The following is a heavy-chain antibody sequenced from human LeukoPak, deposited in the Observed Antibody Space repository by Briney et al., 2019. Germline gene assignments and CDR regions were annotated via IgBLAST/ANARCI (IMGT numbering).Heavy chain of an antibody. CDR2: ISSSGSTI. V-gene: IGHV3-48*03. CDR3: ARVVREGWPNWFDP. J-gene: IGHJ5*02. CDR1: GFTFSSYE. D-gene: IGHD2-15*01. Sequence: GGSLRLSCAASGFTFSSYEMNWVRQAPGKGLEWVSYISSSGSTIYYADSVKGRFTISRDNAKNSLYLQTNSLRAEDTAVYYCARVVREGWPNWFDPWGQGTLVTVSS.